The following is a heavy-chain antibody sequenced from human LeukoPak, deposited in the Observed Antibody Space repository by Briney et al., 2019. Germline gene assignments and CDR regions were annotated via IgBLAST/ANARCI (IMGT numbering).Heavy chain of an antibody. CDR3: ARFRRSAQSY. J-gene: IGHJ4*02. CDR2: ISGSGHDI. V-gene: IGHV3-11*01. D-gene: IGHD2-15*01. Sequence: GGSLRLSCAASGFTFSDSYMTWVRQAPGKGVEWVAYISGSGHDINYSDSVKGRFTISGDNAKNSLYLQMSSLTAEDTAVYYCARFRRSAQSYWGQGILVTVSS. CDR1: GFTFSDSY.